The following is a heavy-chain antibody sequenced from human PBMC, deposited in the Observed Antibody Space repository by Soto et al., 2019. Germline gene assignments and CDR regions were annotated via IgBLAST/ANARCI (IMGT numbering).Heavy chain of an antibody. CDR1: GFSLRTSGVG. V-gene: IGHV2-5*02. J-gene: IGHJ4*01. CDR2: VYWDDDK. Sequence: QITLKESGPTLVKPTQTLTLTCTFSGFSLRTSGVGVGWICQPPGKPLEWLAIVYWDDDKRYNPSLQSRLAITKDTSKSEVVLTMTSMDSVDTAKYYCARGGVVVVNAGIDYLGHGTLVTVSS. D-gene: IGHD3-22*01. CDR3: ARGGVVVVNAGIDY.